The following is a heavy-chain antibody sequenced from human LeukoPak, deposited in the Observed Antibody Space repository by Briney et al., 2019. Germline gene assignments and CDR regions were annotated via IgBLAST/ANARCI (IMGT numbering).Heavy chain of an antibody. CDR1: GFTFSSYA. J-gene: IGHJ4*02. Sequence: GGSLGLSCAASGFTFSSYAMSWVRQAPGKGLEWVSAISGSGGSTYYADSVKGRFTISRDNSKNTLYLQMNSLRAEDTAVYYCAKDLGQQLVRYYFDYWGQGTLVTVSS. V-gene: IGHV3-23*01. CDR3: AKDLGQQLVRYYFDY. D-gene: IGHD6-13*01. CDR2: ISGSGGST.